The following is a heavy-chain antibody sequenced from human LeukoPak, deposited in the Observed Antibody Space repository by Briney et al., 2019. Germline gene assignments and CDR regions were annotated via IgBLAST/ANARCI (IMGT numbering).Heavy chain of an antibody. CDR1: GYTFTGYY. CDR2: INPNSGGT. CDR3: AFAYTRSHYDYGMDV. J-gene: IGHJ6*02. V-gene: IGHV1-2*06. Sequence: VASVTVSCKASGYTFTGYYMHWVRPAPGRGLEGMGRINPNSGGTNYAQKFQGRVTMTRDTSISTAYMELSRLRSDDTAVYYCAFAYTRSHYDYGMDVWGQGTTVTVSS. D-gene: IGHD2-2*02.